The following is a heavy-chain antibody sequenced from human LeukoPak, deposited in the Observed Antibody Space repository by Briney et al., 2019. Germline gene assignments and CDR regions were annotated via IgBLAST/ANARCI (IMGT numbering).Heavy chain of an antibody. CDR3: ARVLYDSSGYHSDYYYYMDV. Sequence: SETLSLTCAVDGGSFSGYYWRWIRQPPGKGLEWIGEIDHSGSTNYNPSLKSRVTMSVDTSKNQFSLKLSSVTAADTAVCYCARVLYDSSGYHSDYYYYMDVWGKGTTVTVSS. CDR1: GGSFSGYY. J-gene: IGHJ6*03. D-gene: IGHD3-22*01. CDR2: IDHSGST. V-gene: IGHV4-34*01.